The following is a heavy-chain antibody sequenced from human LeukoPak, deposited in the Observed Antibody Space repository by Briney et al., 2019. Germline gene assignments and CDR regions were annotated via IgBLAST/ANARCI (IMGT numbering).Heavy chain of an antibody. CDR1: GFTFSDYY. CDR3: AKDAGGSGSYYSAFDI. Sequence: GGSLRLSCAASGFTFSDYYMSWIRQAPGKGLEWVSYISSSSSHTNYADSVKGRFTISRDNAKNSLYLQMNSLRAEDTALYYCAKDAGGSGSYYSAFDIWGQGTMVTVSS. V-gene: IGHV3-11*05. D-gene: IGHD3-10*01. CDR2: ISSSSSHT. J-gene: IGHJ3*02.